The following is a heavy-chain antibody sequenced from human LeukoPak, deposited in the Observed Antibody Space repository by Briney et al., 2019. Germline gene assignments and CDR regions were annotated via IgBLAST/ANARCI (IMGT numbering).Heavy chain of an antibody. CDR1: GFTFSSYG. J-gene: IGHJ6*02. V-gene: IGHV3-33*01. D-gene: IGHD3-3*01. CDR3: ARGYYDFCMDV. Sequence: GGSLRLSCAASGFTFSSYGMHWVRQAPGKGLEWVAVIWYDGSNKYYADSVKGRFTISRDNSKNTLYLQMNSLRAEDTAVYYCARGYYDFCMDVWGQGTTVTVSS. CDR2: IWYDGSNK.